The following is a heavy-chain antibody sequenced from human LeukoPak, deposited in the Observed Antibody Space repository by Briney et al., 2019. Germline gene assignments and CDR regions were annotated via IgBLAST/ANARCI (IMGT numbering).Heavy chain of an antibody. CDR2: INPNSGGT. CDR3: AKGGFGELYYYYYYMDV. Sequence: ASVKVSCKASGYTFTGYYTHWVRQAPGQGLEWMGWINPNSGGTNYAQKFQGRVTMTRDTSISTAYMELSRLRSDDTAVYYCAKGGFGELYYYYYYMDVWGKGTTVTISS. D-gene: IGHD3-10*01. CDR1: GYTFTGYY. V-gene: IGHV1-2*02. J-gene: IGHJ6*03.